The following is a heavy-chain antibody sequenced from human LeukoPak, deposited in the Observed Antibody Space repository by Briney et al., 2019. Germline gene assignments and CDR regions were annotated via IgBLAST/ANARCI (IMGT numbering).Heavy chain of an antibody. J-gene: IGHJ4*02. CDR1: GGSVSSGSYY. CDR3: AIGGDIDY. CDR2: VYYSGST. V-gene: IGHV4-61*01. Sequence: SETLSLTCTVSGGSVSSGSYYWSWIRQPPGKGLEWIGYVYYSGSTNYNPSLKSRVTISVDTSKNQFSLKLSSVTAADTAVYYCAIGGDIDYWGQGTLVTVSS. D-gene: IGHD3-10*01.